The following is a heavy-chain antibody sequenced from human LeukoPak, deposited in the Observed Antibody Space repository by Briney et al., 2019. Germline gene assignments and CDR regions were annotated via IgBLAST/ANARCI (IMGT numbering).Heavy chain of an antibody. D-gene: IGHD6-19*01. CDR3: APRTGAGFQH. V-gene: IGHV5-10-1*01. J-gene: IGHJ1*01. CDR1: GYSFTSYW. CDR2: IDPSDSYT. Sequence: PGESLKISCKGSGYSFTSYWISWVRQMPGKGLGWMGRIDPSDSYTNYSPSFQGHVTISADKSISTAYLQWSSLKASDTAMYYCAPRTGAGFQHWGQGTLVTVSS.